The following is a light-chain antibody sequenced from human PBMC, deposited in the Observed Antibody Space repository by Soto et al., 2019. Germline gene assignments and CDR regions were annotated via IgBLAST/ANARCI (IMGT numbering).Light chain of an antibody. V-gene: IGKV1-39*01. CDR1: QSISSY. CDR3: QQCYSYPLA. CDR2: AAS. Sequence: ICMTQSPSFLSASIGDRVTITCRASQSISSYLNWYQQKPGKAPKLLIYAASSLQSGVPSRFSGSGSGTDFTLTISSLQPEDFATYYCQQCYSYPLAFGGGTKVDIK. J-gene: IGKJ4*02.